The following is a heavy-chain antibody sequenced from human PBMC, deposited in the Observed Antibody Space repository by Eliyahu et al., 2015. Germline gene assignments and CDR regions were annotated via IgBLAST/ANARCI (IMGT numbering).Heavy chain of an antibody. CDR2: VRSKTYGGTR. J-gene: IGHJ4*02. D-gene: IGHD2/OR15-2a*01. Sequence: EVQLLXSGGGLVXPGRSLXLPCKASGXPXGDYAMSWVRXAPGKGLEWIGFVRSKTYGGTREYAASLXGRFTISRDDSKSIAYLDVNSLKTEDTAVYYCTTFYDRPNWGRGTLVTVSA. CDR3: TTFYDRPN. V-gene: IGHV3-49*04. CDR1: GXPXGDYA.